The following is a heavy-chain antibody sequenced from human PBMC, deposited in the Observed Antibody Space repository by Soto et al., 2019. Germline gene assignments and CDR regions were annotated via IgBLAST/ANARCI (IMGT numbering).Heavy chain of an antibody. Sequence: EVQLVESGGGLVQPGGSLRLSCAASGFTFSSYSMNWVRQAPGKGLEWVSYMSSSSSTIYYADSVKGRFTIYRDNATHSLYRQMNSLRAEHTAVYYCARGAYLNWFDPWGQGTLVTVSS. CDR2: MSSSSSTI. J-gene: IGHJ5*02. CDR1: GFTFSSYS. V-gene: IGHV3-48*01. CDR3: ARGAYLNWFDP.